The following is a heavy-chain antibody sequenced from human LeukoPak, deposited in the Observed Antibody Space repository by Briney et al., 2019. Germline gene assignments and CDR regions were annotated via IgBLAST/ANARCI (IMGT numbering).Heavy chain of an antibody. CDR2: IYYSGST. D-gene: IGHD1-26*01. Sequence: SETLSLTCTVSGGSISSAGYYWTWIRQHPGKGLEWIGYIYYSGSTYYSPSLKSRVTISLDTSKNQFSLNLSSVTAADTAVYYCAAYSLASSRRFDPWGQGTLVTVSS. J-gene: IGHJ5*02. CDR1: GGSISSAGYY. CDR3: AAYSLASSRRFDP. V-gene: IGHV4-31*03.